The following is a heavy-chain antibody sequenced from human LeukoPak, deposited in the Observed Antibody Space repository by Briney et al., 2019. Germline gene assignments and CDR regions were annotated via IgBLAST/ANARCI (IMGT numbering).Heavy chain of an antibody. CDR1: GGSTSRYY. V-gene: IGHV4-59*08. J-gene: IGHJ4*02. D-gene: IGHD2-15*01. CDR3: ARHESAVVALFY. Sequence: SETLPLTCTVSGGSTSRYYWSWIRQPPGKGLEWIGYIYSTGSTNSNPSLKSRVTISVDTSKNHFSLKLTSVTAADTAVYYCARHESAVVALFYWGQGSLVTVSS. CDR2: IYSTGST.